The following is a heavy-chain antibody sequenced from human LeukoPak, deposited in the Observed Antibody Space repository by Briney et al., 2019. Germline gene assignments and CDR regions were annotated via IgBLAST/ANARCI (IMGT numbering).Heavy chain of an antibody. Sequence: PGGSLRLSCVASGFTFSSYEMNWVRQAPGEGLEXXXXIXXXXXGDSTIYYADSVKGRFTISRDDAKNSLYLQMNSLRAEDTAVYYCARDHYYDSSGYSYGMDVWGQGTTVTVSS. CDR1: GFTFSSYE. V-gene: IGHV3-48*03. CDR3: ARDHYYDSSGYSYGMDV. CDR2: IXXXXXGDSTI. D-gene: IGHD3-22*01. J-gene: IGHJ6*02.